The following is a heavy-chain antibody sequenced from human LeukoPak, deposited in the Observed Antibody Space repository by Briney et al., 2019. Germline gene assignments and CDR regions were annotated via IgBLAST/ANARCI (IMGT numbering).Heavy chain of an antibody. CDR1: GYTFSSFD. Sequence: ASAKVSCKASGYTFSSFDINWVRQASGEGLEWMGWMNPTSSNTGYAQKFQGRVTMTTNTSISTAYMEVNSLRSEDTAVYYCARGRGGWYFHPGGQGTLVTVSS. D-gene: IGHD6-19*01. V-gene: IGHV1-8*01. J-gene: IGHJ5*02. CDR3: ARGRGGWYFHP. CDR2: MNPTSSNT.